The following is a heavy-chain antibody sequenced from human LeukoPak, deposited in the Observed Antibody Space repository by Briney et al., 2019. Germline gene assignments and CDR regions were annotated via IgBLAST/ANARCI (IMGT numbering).Heavy chain of an antibody. CDR3: ARVHYTRRGYGYGRPGKDAFDI. D-gene: IGHD5-18*01. V-gene: IGHV4-34*01. CDR2: INHSGST. Sequence: SETLSLTCTVSGGSISSYYWSWIRQPPGKGLEWIGEINHSGSTNYNPSLKSRVTISVDTSKNQFSLKLSSVTAADTAVYYCARVHYTRRGYGYGRPGKDAFDIWGQGTMVTVSS. J-gene: IGHJ3*02. CDR1: GGSISSYY.